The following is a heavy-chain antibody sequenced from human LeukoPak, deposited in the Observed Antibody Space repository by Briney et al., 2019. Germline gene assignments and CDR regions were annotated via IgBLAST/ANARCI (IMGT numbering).Heavy chain of an antibody. Sequence: SETLSLTCTVSGGSISSYYWSWIRQPPGKGLEWIGYISYSGSTNYNPSLKSRVTMSLDTSKYQFSLKLSSVTAADTAVYYCARGLRAYYLDGSGHFDYWGQGTLITVSS. V-gene: IGHV4-59*01. CDR3: ARGLRAYYLDGSGHFDY. CDR1: GGSISSYY. J-gene: IGHJ4*02. D-gene: IGHD3-22*01. CDR2: ISYSGST.